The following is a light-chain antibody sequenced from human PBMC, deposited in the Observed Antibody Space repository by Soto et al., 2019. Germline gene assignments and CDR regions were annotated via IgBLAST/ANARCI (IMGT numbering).Light chain of an antibody. J-gene: IGKJ5*01. Sequence: DFQMTQSASSLSAXXGXXXXXXXXARRPIGSHLNWYQQKPGKAPKLLIYSTSNLQSGVPSGFSGSGSGTNFSLTISNLQPEDFATYYCQQSFSVPPTFGQGTRLEIK. CDR1: RPIGSH. V-gene: IGKV1-39*01. CDR2: STS. CDR3: QQSFSVPPT.